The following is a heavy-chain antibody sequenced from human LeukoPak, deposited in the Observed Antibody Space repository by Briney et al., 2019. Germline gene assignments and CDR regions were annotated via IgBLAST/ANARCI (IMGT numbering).Heavy chain of an antibody. J-gene: IGHJ1*01. V-gene: IGHV1-69*05. CDR2: IIPIFGTA. CDR3: ARDYNCSGGHCFQH. Sequence: GSSVKVSCKASGGTFSSYAISWVRQAPGQGLEWMGRIIPIFGTANYAQKFQGRVTITTDESTSTACMELSSLRSEDTAVYYCARDYNCSGGHCFQHWGQGTLVTVSS. D-gene: IGHD2-15*01. CDR1: GGTFSSYA.